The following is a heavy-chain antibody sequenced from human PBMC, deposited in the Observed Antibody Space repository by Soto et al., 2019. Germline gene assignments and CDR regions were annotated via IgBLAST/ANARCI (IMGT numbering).Heavy chain of an antibody. CDR3: ARDLDCSSSSQCYYGMDV. J-gene: IGHJ6*02. D-gene: IGHD6-6*01. CDR1: GDSVSSNSAA. CDR2: TYYRSKWYN. V-gene: IGHV6-1*01. Sequence: SQTLSLTCAISGDSVSSNSAAWNWIRQSPSRGLEWLGRTYYRSKWYNDYAVSVKSRITINPDTSKNQFSLQLNSVTPEDTAVYYCARDLDCSSSSQCYYGMDVWGQGTTVTVSS.